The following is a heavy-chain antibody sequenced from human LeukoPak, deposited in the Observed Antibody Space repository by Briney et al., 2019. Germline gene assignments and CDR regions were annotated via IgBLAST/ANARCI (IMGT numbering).Heavy chain of an antibody. CDR3: ARDQTILLWFGETINAFDI. CDR2: IYSGGST. J-gene: IGHJ3*02. V-gene: IGHV3-66*01. Sequence: GGSLRPSCAASGFTVSSNYMSWVRQAPGKGLEWVSVIYSGGSTYYADSVKGRFTISRDNSKNTLYLQMNSLRAEDTAVYYRARDQTILLWFGETINAFDIWGQGTMVTVSS. CDR1: GFTVSSNY. D-gene: IGHD3-10*01.